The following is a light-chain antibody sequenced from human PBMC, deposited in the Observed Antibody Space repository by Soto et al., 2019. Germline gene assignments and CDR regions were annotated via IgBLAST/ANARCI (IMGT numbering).Light chain of an antibody. V-gene: IGKV3-20*01. Sequence: EIVLTQSPGTLSLSPGERATLSCRASQTVTSDYLAWYQQKPGQAPRLLIYGASDRATGIPDRFSASGSGTDFTLTISRLEPQDFAIYYCQQYGDSPLTFGGGTKVAI. CDR3: QQYGDSPLT. CDR1: QTVTSDY. J-gene: IGKJ4*01. CDR2: GAS.